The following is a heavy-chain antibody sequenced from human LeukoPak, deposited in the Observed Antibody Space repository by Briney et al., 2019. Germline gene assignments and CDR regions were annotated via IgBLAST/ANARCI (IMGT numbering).Heavy chain of an antibody. Sequence: GGSLRLSCVASGVTLSNYAMSWARQAPGKGLQWVSVISGSGGSIYYADSVKGRSTISRDNSKNTLYLQMSSLRVEDTAVSYCAKLGSELWGQGTLVTVSS. CDR2: ISGSGGSI. CDR1: GVTLSNYA. V-gene: IGHV3-23*01. D-gene: IGHD6-19*01. J-gene: IGHJ4*02. CDR3: AKLGSEL.